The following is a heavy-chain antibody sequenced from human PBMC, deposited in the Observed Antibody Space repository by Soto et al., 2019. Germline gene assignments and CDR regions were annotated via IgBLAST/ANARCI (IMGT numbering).Heavy chain of an antibody. CDR1: GFTFSSYS. D-gene: IGHD4-17*01. V-gene: IGHV3-48*02. J-gene: IGHJ6*02. CDR3: ASEYDYGDLNYYYYGMDV. Sequence: EVQLVESGGGLVQPGGSLRLSCAASGFTFSSYSMNWVRQAPGKGLEWVSYISSSSSTIYYADSVKGRFTISRDNAKNPLYLQMNSLGDEDTAVYYCASEYDYGDLNYYYYGMDVWGQGTTVTVSS. CDR2: ISSSSSTI.